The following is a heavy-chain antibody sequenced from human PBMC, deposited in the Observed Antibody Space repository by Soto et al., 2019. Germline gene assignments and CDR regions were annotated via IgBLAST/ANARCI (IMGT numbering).Heavy chain of an antibody. CDR1: GFTFSIYA. J-gene: IGHJ4*02. CDR3: VKDPRITYCTAGSCYGDFSIY. Sequence: GESLKISCAASGFTFSIYAMNWVRQAPGKGLEWVSGISGSGSDTYYAESVKGRFTISRDNSKNALYLQMNSLRAEDTAGYYCVKDPRITYCTAGSCYGDFSIYWGQGTLVTVSS. V-gene: IGHV3-23*01. CDR2: ISGSGSDT. D-gene: IGHD2-15*01.